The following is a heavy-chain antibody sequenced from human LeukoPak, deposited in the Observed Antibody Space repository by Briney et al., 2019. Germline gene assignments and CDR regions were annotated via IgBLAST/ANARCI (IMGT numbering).Heavy chain of an antibody. CDR1: GFTFSSYA. J-gene: IGHJ6*03. V-gene: IGHV3-23*01. CDR3: AKARPYSSSYHYMDV. CDR2: ISGSGGST. D-gene: IGHD6-13*01. Sequence: GRSLRLSCAASGFTFSSYAMSWVRQAPGKGLEWVSAISGSGGSTYYADSVKGRFTISRDNSKNTLYLQMNSLRAEDTDVYYCAKARPYSSSYHYMDVWGKGTTVTISS.